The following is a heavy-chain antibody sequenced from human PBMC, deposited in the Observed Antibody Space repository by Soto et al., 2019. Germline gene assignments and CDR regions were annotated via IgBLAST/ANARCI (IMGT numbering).Heavy chain of an antibody. J-gene: IGHJ4*02. CDR1: GFAFSRYA. CDR3: ARVVAGGSRLCELSEYFAY. V-gene: IGHV3-30-3*01. Sequence: GGSLRLSCAASGFAFSRYAMHWVRQAPGKDLEWVAVMSYDGSNIYYADSVRGRMTISRDNSQNTLYLQVDSLRREDTAVYYSARVVAGGSRLCELSEYFAYRAQGFRVPVS. D-gene: IGHD3-16*02. CDR2: MSYDGSNI.